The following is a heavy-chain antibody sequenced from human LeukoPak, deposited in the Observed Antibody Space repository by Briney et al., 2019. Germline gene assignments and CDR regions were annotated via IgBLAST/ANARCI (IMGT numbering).Heavy chain of an antibody. Sequence: GASVKVSCKASGYTFTSYGISWVRQAPGQGLEWMGWISAYNGNTNYAQKLQGRVTMTTDTSTNTAYMELRSLRSDDTAVYYCARGPFPVVAATLLFDYWGQGTLVTVSS. CDR2: ISAYNGNT. V-gene: IGHV1-18*01. CDR1: GYTFTSYG. D-gene: IGHD2-15*01. CDR3: ARGPFPVVAATLLFDY. J-gene: IGHJ4*02.